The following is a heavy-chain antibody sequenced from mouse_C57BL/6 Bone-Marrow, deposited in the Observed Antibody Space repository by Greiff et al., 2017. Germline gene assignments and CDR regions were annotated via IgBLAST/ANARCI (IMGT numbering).Heavy chain of an antibody. CDR1: GYTFTDYY. V-gene: IGHV1-75*01. J-gene: IGHJ4*01. D-gene: IGHD1-1*01. CDR2: IFPGSGST. CDR3: ARGATVVPYYYAMDY. Sequence: VQLQESGPELVKPGASVKISCKASGYTFTDYYINWVKQRPGQGLEWIGWIFPGSGSTYYNEKFKGKATLTVDKSSSTAYMLLSSLTSEDSAVYFCARGATVVPYYYAMDYWGQGTSVTVSS.